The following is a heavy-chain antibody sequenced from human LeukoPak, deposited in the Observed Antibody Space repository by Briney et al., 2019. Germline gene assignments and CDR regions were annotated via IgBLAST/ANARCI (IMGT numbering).Heavy chain of an antibody. V-gene: IGHV3-48*03. J-gene: IGHJ4*02. CDR3: AREGQRITMIVVAIGFDY. CDR2: ISSSGSNI. D-gene: IGHD3-22*01. CDR1: GFTFSSYE. Sequence: GGSLRLSCAASGFTFSSYEMNWVRQAPGKGLEWVSYISSSGSNINYADSVKGRFTISRDNAKNSLYLQMNSLRAEDTAVYYCAREGQRITMIVVAIGFDYWGQGTLVTVSS.